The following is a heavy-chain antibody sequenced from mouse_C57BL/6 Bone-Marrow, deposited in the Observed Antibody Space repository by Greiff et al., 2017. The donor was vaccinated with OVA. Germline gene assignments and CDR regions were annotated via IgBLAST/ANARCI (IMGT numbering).Heavy chain of an antibody. Sequence: VHLVESGPGLVAPSPSLSITCTVSGFSLTSYGVDWVRQSPGKGLEWLGVIWGVGGTTYYSALKSRLSISKDNSKSQVYLKKKGLQTDDTAMYYCARYYYGSSDFHPYFDYWGQGTTLTVSS. D-gene: IGHD1-1*01. J-gene: IGHJ2*01. CDR1: GFSLTSYG. CDR2: IWGVGGT. V-gene: IGHV2-6*01. CDR3: ARYYYGSSDFHPYFDY.